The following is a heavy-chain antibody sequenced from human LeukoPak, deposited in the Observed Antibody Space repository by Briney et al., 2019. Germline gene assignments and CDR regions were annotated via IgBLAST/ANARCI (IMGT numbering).Heavy chain of an antibody. Sequence: ASVKVSCKASGYTFTSYGISWVRQAPGQGLEWMGWISAYNGNTNYAQKLQGRVTITADKSTSTAYMELSSLRSEDTAVYYCARDSHDSSGYPEGGWGQGTLVTVSS. CDR1: GYTFTSYG. CDR3: ARDSHDSSGYPEGG. V-gene: IGHV1-18*01. D-gene: IGHD3-22*01. J-gene: IGHJ4*02. CDR2: ISAYNGNT.